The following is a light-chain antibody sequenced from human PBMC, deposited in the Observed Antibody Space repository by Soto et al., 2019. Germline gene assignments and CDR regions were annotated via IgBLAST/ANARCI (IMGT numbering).Light chain of an antibody. Sequence: DIKMNQPSASLSASAGNRVTITCRASQSIDNYFSWYQQIPGKAPKLLIYAASNLNRGVPSRFSGSGSGTEFTLTINCLQPDAFATYYCLQRNTYPLTIGGGTEV. V-gene: IGKV1-17*01. CDR2: AAS. J-gene: IGKJ4*01. CDR1: QSIDNY. CDR3: LQRNTYPLT.